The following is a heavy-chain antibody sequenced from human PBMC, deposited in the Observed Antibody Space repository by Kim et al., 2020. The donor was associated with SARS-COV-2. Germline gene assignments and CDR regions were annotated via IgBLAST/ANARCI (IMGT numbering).Heavy chain of an antibody. J-gene: IGHJ4*02. Sequence: SVKGRLTSSRDNAKNSLYLQMNSLRAEDTAVYYCAREALGYYDSSGYFGYWGQGTLVTVSS. D-gene: IGHD3-22*01. V-gene: IGHV3-11*06. CDR3: AREALGYYDSSGYFGY.